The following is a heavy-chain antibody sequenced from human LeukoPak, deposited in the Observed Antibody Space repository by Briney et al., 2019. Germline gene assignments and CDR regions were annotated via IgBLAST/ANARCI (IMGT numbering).Heavy chain of an antibody. J-gene: IGHJ4*02. CDR2: ISSSNAI. V-gene: IGHV3-48*02. CDR3: ARDYIYAFDY. Sequence: AGGSLRLSCAASGFTFSTYSMNWVRQAPGKGLEWVSYISSSNAIYYADSVKGRFTISRDNAKNSLYLQMNSLRDGDTAVYYCARDYIYAFDYWGQGTLVTVSS. CDR1: GFTFSTYS. D-gene: IGHD2/OR15-2a*01.